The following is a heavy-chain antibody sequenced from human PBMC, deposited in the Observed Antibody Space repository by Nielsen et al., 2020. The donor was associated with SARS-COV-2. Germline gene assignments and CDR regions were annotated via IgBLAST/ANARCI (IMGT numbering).Heavy chain of an antibody. CDR1: GFSLSTSGMR. CDR3: ARMGGSGSYSPYYYYGMYV. CDR2: IDWDDDK. J-gene: IGHJ6*02. V-gene: IGHV2-70*04. Sequence: SGPTLVQPTPTLTLTCTFSGFSLSTSGMRVSWIRQPPGKALEWLARIDWDDDKFYSTSLKTRLTISKDTSKNQVVLTMTNMDPVDTATYYCARMGGSGSYSPYYYYGMYVWGQGTTVTVSS. D-gene: IGHD3-10*01.